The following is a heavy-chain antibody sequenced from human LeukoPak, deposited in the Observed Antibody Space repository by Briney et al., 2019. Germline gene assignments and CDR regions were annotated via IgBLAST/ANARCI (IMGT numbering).Heavy chain of an antibody. CDR3: ARGGLYYYDSSGYLDY. J-gene: IGHJ4*02. Sequence: GGSLRLSCAASGFNVSARYMSRVRQAPGKGLEWVSVIYSGGSTYYADSVKGRFTISRDNSKNTLYLQMNSLRAEDTAVYYCARGGLYYYDSSGYLDYWGQGTLVTVSS. CDR1: GFNVSARY. CDR2: IYSGGST. D-gene: IGHD3-22*01. V-gene: IGHV3-66*01.